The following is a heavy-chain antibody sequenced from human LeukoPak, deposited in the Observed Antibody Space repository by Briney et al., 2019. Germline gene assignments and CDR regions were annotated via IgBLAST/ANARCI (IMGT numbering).Heavy chain of an antibody. D-gene: IGHD1-26*01. CDR1: GFTFSSYA. CDR2: ISGSGGST. J-gene: IGHJ6*02. V-gene: IGHV3-23*01. CDR3: AKIVGATFLYYYYGMDV. Sequence: SGGSLRLSCAASGFTFSSYAMSWVRQAPGKGLEWVSAISGSGGSTYYADSVKGRFTISRDNSKNTLYLQMNSLRAEDTAVYYCAKIVGATFLYYYYGMDVWGQGTRSPSP.